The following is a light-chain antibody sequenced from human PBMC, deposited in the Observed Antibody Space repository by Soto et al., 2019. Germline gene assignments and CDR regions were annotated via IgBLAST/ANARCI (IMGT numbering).Light chain of an antibody. CDR1: QSVSSRY. CDR2: GAS. CDR3: QLYGSSRWT. J-gene: IGKJ1*01. V-gene: IGKV3-20*01. Sequence: EIVLTQSPGTLSLSPGERATLSCRASQSVSSRYFAWYQQKPGQAPRLLIYGASTRATGIPDRFSGSGSGTDFTLTISRLEPEDFAVYYCQLYGSSRWTFGQGTKVEIK.